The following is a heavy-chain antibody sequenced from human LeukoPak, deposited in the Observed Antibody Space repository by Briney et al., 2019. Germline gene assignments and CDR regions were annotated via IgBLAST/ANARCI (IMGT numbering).Heavy chain of an antibody. J-gene: IGHJ4*02. V-gene: IGHV1-46*01. Sequence: ASVKVSCTTSGYIFINFYMHWVRQAPGQGLEWMGIINPSGGSTSYAQKLQGRVTMTRDTSTSTVYMELSGLRAADTAVYYCAADSLYYFNYWGQGTLVTVSS. CDR3: AADSLYYFNY. CDR2: INPSGGST. CDR1: GYIFINFY.